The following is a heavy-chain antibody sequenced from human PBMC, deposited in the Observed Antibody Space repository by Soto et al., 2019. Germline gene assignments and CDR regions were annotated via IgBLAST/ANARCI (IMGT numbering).Heavy chain of an antibody. V-gene: IGHV3-23*01. Sequence: GGSLRLSCAASGFTFSSYAMSWVRQAPGKGLEWVSAISGSGGSTYYADSVKGRFTISRDNSKNTLYLQMNSLRAEDTAVYYCAKDLTPPPVALVRGFDYWGQGTLVTVSS. CDR2: ISGSGGST. J-gene: IGHJ4*02. CDR3: AKDLTPPPVALVRGFDY. D-gene: IGHD6-13*01. CDR1: GFTFSSYA.